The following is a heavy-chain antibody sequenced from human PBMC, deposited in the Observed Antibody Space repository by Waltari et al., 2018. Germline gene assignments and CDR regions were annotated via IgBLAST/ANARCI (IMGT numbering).Heavy chain of an antibody. V-gene: IGHV4-38-2*01. Sequence: QVQLQESGPGLVKPSETLSLTCAVSGLSIAGDYYWGWIRQPPGKGLDYIGYISGSSGSTYYNPSLKTRVTISKDTSKNHFSLKLSSVTAADTAGYYCVRGRYWGQGVLVTVSS. CDR2: ISGSSGST. D-gene: IGHD3-9*01. CDR3: VRGRY. J-gene: IGHJ4*02. CDR1: GLSIAGDYY.